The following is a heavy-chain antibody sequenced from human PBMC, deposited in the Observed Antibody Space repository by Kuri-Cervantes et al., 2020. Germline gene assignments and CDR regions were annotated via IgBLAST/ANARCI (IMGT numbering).Heavy chain of an antibody. J-gene: IGHJ5*02. CDR1: GFTVSSNY. Sequence: GESLKISCAASGFTVSSNYMSWVRQAPGKGLEWVSVIYSGGSTYYADSVKGRFTISRDNAKNSLYLQMNSLRAEDTAVYYCARGYYYGSGDHWLDPWGQGTLVTVSS. CDR2: IYSGGST. D-gene: IGHD3-10*01. CDR3: ARGYYYGSGDHWLDP. V-gene: IGHV3-53*01.